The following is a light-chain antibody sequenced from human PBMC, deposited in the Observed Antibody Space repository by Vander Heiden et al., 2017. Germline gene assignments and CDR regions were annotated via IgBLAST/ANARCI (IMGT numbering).Light chain of an antibody. CDR3: QAGDSSTAVV. CDR1: NLGDKY. J-gene: IGLJ2*01. V-gene: IGLV3-1*01. Sequence: SYELTQPPSVYVSPGQPARITCSGGNLGDKYACWYQQKPGQSPVLVIYQDSKRPSGIPERFSGSNSGNTATLTISGTQAMDEADYYCQAGDSSTAVVFGGGTKLTVL. CDR2: QDS.